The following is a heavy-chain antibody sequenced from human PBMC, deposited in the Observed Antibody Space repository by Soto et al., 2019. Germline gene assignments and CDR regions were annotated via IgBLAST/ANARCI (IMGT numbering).Heavy chain of an antibody. CDR3: ARDRGGYSSSSRYGMDV. Sequence: PGGSLRLSCAASGFTVSSNYMSWVRQAPGKGLEWVSVIYSGGSTYYADSVKGRFTISRDNSKNTLYLQMNSLRAEDTAVYYCARDRGGYSSSSRYGMDVWGQGTTVTVSS. J-gene: IGHJ6*02. CDR1: GFTVSSNY. V-gene: IGHV3-53*01. D-gene: IGHD6-6*01. CDR2: IYSGGST.